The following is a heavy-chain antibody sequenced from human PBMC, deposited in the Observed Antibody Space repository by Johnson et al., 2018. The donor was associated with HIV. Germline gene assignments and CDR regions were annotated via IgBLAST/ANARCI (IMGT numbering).Heavy chain of an antibody. V-gene: IGHV3-74*01. J-gene: IGHJ3*02. Sequence: VQLVESGGGLVQPGGSLRLSCAASGFTFINYWMHWVRQAPGKGLVWVSRMNGDGKSTTYADSVKGRFTISRDNAKNTLYLQMNSLRAEDTAVYYCARPSKREGIVVVPAAIWGQGTMVTVSS. D-gene: IGHD2-2*01. CDR3: ARPSKREGIVVVPAAI. CDR1: GFTFINYW. CDR2: MNGDGKST.